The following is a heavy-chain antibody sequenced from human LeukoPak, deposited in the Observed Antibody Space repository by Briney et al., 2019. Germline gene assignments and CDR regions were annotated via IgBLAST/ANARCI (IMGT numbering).Heavy chain of an antibody. CDR1: GFTFSSYA. CDR3: ARVPDYDFWSGYPDY. V-gene: IGHV3-23*01. Sequence: GGSLRLSCAASGFTFSSYAMSWVRQAPGKGLEWVSAISGSGGSTYYADSVKGRFTISRDNAKNSLYLQMNSLRAEDTAVYYCARVPDYDFWSGYPDYWGQGTLVTVSS. J-gene: IGHJ4*02. CDR2: ISGSGGST. D-gene: IGHD3-3*01.